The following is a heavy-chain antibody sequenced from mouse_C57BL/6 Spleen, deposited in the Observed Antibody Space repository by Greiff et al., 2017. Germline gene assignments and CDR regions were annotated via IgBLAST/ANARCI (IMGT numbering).Heavy chain of an antibody. Sequence: QVQLKQPGAELVKPGASVKLSCKASGYTFTSYWMHWVKQRPGRGLEWIGRIDPNSGGTKDNEKFKSKATLTVDKPSSTSYMQLSSLTSDDSAVYYCARWGYDGYYPFAYWGQGTLVTVSA. V-gene: IGHV1-72*01. CDR1: GYTFTSYW. CDR3: ARWGYDGYYPFAY. J-gene: IGHJ3*01. D-gene: IGHD2-3*01. CDR2: IDPNSGGT.